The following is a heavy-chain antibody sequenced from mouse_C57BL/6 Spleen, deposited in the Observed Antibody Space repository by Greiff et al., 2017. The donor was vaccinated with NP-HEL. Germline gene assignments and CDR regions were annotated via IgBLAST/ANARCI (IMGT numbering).Heavy chain of an antibody. Sequence: EVKLMESGGDLVKPGGSLKLSCAASGFTFSSYGMSWVRQTPDKRLEWVATISSGGSYTYYPDSVKGRFTISRDNAKNTLYLQMISLKSEDTAMYYCARHGPLAYWGQGTLVTVSA. CDR1: GFTFSSYG. J-gene: IGHJ3*01. V-gene: IGHV5-6*01. CDR2: ISSGGSYT. CDR3: ARHGPLAY.